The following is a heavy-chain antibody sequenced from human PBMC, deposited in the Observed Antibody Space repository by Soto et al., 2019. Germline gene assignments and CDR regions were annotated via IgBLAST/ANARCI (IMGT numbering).Heavy chain of an antibody. Sequence: EVQLLESGGGLVQPGGSLRLSCAASGFTFNNYAMSWVRQAAGKGLEWVSVVSGNSGSSGYADSVKGRFTISRDNSKNTLYLQMNRLRDEDTAVYYCAKVIVVIAAAGDYFDYWGQGILVTVSS. V-gene: IGHV3-23*01. CDR3: AKVIVVIAAAGDYFDY. D-gene: IGHD2-15*01. J-gene: IGHJ4*02. CDR2: VSGNSGSS. CDR1: GFTFNNYA.